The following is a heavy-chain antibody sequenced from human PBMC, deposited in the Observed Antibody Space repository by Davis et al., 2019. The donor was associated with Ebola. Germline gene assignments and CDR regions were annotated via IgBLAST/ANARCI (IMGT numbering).Heavy chain of an antibody. V-gene: IGHV3-30-3*01. J-gene: IGHJ6*02. CDR3: AREVRQYYYYYGMDV. CDR1: GFTFSRYA. CDR2: ISYDGSNN. Sequence: GESLKISCAASGFTFSRYAMHWVRQAPGKGLEWVAVISYDGSNNYYADSLKGRFTFSRDHSKNTLYLQMNSLRAEDTAVYYCAREVRQYYYYYGMDVWGQGTTVIVSS.